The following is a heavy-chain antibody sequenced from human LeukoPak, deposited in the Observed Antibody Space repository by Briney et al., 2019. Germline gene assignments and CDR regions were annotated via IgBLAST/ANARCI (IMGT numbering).Heavy chain of an antibody. D-gene: IGHD5-24*01. Sequence: ASVKVSCKASGYTFTSYYMHWVRQAPGQGLEWMGLINPTGGSTGYAQKFQGRVTMTRDMSTSTDYMELSSLRSEDTAVYYCARPSWRWLQQNAFDIWGQGTMVTVSS. V-gene: IGHV1-46*01. CDR1: GYTFTSYY. CDR2: INPTGGST. J-gene: IGHJ3*02. CDR3: ARPSWRWLQQNAFDI.